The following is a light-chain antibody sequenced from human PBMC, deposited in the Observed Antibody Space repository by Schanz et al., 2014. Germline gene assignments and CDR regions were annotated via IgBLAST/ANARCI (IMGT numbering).Light chain of an antibody. Sequence: EIVMTQSPATLSVSPGERATLSCRASQSVSSNLAWYQKRPGQAPRLLVYGPSTRATGVPARFSGSGSGTEFTLTISSLQSEDSAVYYCQQYNGGTFGQGTKVEIK. V-gene: IGKV3-15*01. J-gene: IGKJ1*01. CDR1: QSVSSN. CDR3: QQYNGGT. CDR2: GPS.